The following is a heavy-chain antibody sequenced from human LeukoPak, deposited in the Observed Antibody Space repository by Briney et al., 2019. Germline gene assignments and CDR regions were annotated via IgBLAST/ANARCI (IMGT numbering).Heavy chain of an antibody. CDR2: IIPILGIA. V-gene: IGHV1-69*04. J-gene: IGHJ4*02. Sequence: SVKVSCKASGGTFSSYAISWVRQAPGQGLEWMGRIIPILGIANYAQKFQGRATITADKSTSTAYMELSSLRSEDTAVYYCARDGLTIFGEWGYWGQGTLVTVSS. CDR1: GGTFSSYA. CDR3: ARDGLTIFGEWGY. D-gene: IGHD3-3*01.